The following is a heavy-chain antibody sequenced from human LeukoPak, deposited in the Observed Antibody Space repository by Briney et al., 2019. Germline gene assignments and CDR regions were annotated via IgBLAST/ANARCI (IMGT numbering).Heavy chain of an antibody. CDR3: ALLGGKLLWRIDY. J-gene: IGHJ4*02. V-gene: IGHV3-53*01. D-gene: IGHD3-10*01. Sequence: GGSLRLSCTVSGFTVSTNSMSWVRQAPGKGLEWVSFIYSDNTHYSDSVKGRFTISRDNSKNMLYLFMNNLRAEDTAVYYCALLGGKLLWRIDYWGQGTRVTVSS. CDR1: GFTVSTNS. CDR2: IYSDNT.